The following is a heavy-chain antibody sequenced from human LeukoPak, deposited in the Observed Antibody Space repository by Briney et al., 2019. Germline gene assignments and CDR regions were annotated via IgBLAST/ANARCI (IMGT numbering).Heavy chain of an antibody. D-gene: IGHD3-10*02. CDR2: ISSSGSTI. CDR1: GSTFSGF. CDR3: AELGITMIGGV. V-gene: IGHV3-48*03. Sequence: GGPLRLSCAASGSTFSGFEWTGAGRVPGKGLEWVSYISSSGSTIYYADSVKGRFTISRDNAKNSLYLQMNSLRAEDTAVYYCAELGITMIGGVWGKGTTVTISS. J-gene: IGHJ6*04.